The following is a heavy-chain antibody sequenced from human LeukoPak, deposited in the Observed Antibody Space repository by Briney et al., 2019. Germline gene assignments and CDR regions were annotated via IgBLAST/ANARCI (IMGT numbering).Heavy chain of an antibody. Sequence: GGSLRLSCAASGFTFDDYAMHWVRQAPGKGLEWVAVISYDGSNKYYADSVKGRFTISRDNSKNTLYLQMNSLRAEDTAVYYCARDVDRSTAWRAFDIWGQGTMVTVSS. CDR1: GFTFDDYA. V-gene: IGHV3-30*04. CDR2: ISYDGSNK. D-gene: IGHD1-1*01. J-gene: IGHJ3*02. CDR3: ARDVDRSTAWRAFDI.